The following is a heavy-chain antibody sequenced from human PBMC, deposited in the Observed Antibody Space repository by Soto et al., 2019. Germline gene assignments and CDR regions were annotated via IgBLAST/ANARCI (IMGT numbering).Heavy chain of an antibody. J-gene: IGHJ5*02. CDR3: ARPSIHFAMVPLFDP. CDR2: ISSSSSYI. CDR1: GFTFSSYS. V-gene: IGHV3-21*01. D-gene: IGHD5-18*01. Sequence: PGGSLRLSYAASGFTFSSYSMNWVRQAPGKGLEWVSSISSSSSYIYYADSVKGRFTISRDNAKNSLYLQMNSLRAEDTAVYYCARPSIHFAMVPLFDPWGQGTLVTVSS.